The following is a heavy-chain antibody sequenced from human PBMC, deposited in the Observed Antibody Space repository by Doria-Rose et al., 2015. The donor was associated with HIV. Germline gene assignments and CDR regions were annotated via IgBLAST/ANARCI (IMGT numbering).Heavy chain of an antibody. CDR3: ARDSDSSGWYVPYDY. D-gene: IGHD6-19*01. Sequence: QVQLQESGGGVVQPGRSLRLSCAASGFTFSSYALHWVRQAPGKGLEWVSTIAFDGSENHYIDSVKGRFTASRDNSRNTLYLQMNSLRPEDTAVYYCARDSDSSGWYVPYDYWGQGTLVTVSS. V-gene: IGHV3-30-3*01. CDR1: GFTFSSYA. CDR2: IAFDGSEN. J-gene: IGHJ4*02.